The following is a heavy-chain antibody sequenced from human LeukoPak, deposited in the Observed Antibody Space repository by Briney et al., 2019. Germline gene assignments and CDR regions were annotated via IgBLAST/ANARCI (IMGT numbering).Heavy chain of an antibody. CDR1: GITLSNYG. CDR2: IRYDGNEE. D-gene: IGHD3-10*01. V-gene: IGHV3-33*08. J-gene: IGHJ5*01. Sequence: GGSLRLSCAVSGITLSNYGMHWVRQAPGKGLDWVAGIRYDGNEELYADSVRGRFTISRDNSRNILYLQMNSLSPEDTATYYCTPENDPSGKMGRFDPWGQGTLVTVSS. CDR3: TPENDPSGKMGRFDP.